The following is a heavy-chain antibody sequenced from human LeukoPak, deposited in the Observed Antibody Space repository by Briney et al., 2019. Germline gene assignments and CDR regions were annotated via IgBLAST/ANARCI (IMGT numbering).Heavy chain of an antibody. CDR3: ATYYDSSSYFNAFEI. J-gene: IGHJ3*02. V-gene: IGHV5-51*01. CDR2: IYPGDSGT. D-gene: IGHD3-22*01. CDR1: GYSFSNYW. Sequence: GESLKISCNGSGYSFSNYWIGWVRQMPGKGLECMGIIYPGDSGTRYSPSFQGHVTISVDRYLRVAYLQWSSLKASDSGIYYCATYYDSSSYFNAFEIWGQGTMVTVSS.